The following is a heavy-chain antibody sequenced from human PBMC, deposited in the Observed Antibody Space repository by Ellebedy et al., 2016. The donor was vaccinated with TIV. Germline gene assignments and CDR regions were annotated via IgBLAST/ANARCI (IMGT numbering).Heavy chain of an antibody. CDR2: IYPDDPNK. CDR1: GYSFTDYW. V-gene: IGHV5-51*01. Sequence: GESLKISCKGSGYSFTDYWVGWVRQMPGKGLEWMAIIYPDDPNKRYSPSFQGQVTVSVDKSISTAFLQWSSLKASDTAMYYCARRYSYASLTAIGGYYFDYWGQGTLVTVSS. CDR3: ARRYSYASLTAIGGYYFDY. J-gene: IGHJ4*02. D-gene: IGHD2-21*02.